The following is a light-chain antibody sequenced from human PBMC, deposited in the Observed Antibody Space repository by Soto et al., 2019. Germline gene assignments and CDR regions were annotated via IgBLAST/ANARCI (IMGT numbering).Light chain of an antibody. Sequence: QSVLTQPASVSGSPGQSITISCSGTSSDVGAYTYVSWYQVHPGEPPKLVIYDVSKRPSGVSNRFSGSKSGNTAFLTISGLQAEDEGDYYCSSYRRTSTLGVFGTGTKVTVL. V-gene: IGLV2-14*03. CDR3: SSYRRTSTLGV. J-gene: IGLJ1*01. CDR2: DVS. CDR1: SSDVGAYTY.